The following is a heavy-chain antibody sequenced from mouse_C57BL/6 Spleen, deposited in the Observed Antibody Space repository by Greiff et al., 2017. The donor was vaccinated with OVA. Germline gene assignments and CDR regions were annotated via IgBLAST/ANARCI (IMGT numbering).Heavy chain of an antibody. CDR2: IDPSDSET. V-gene: IGHV1-52*01. CDR1: GYTFTSYW. Sequence: QVQLQQPGAELVRPGSSVKLSCKASGYTFTSYWMHWVKQRPIQGLEWIGNIDPSDSETHYNQKFKDKATVTVDKSSSTAYMQLSSLTSEDSAVYYCARQTIVTPYFDYWGQGTTLTVSS. D-gene: IGHD2-5*01. J-gene: IGHJ2*01. CDR3: ARQTIVTPYFDY.